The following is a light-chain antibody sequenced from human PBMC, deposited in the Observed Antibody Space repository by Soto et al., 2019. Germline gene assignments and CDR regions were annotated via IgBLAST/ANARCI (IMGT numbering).Light chain of an antibody. V-gene: IGKV3-11*01. CDR2: DAS. J-gene: IGKJ2*01. Sequence: EIVLTQSPATLSLSPGERATLSCRASQSVRSYLAWYQQKHGQAPRLLFYDASNRATGIPARFSGGGSGTDFTLTISSLEPEDFAVYYCQQRSNWPPTFGQGTKLEIK. CDR3: QQRSNWPPT. CDR1: QSVRSY.